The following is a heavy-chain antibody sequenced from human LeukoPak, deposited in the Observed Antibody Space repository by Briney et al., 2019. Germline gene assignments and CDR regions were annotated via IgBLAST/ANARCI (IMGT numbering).Heavy chain of an antibody. Sequence: PGGSLRLSCVGSGFNFRTYNMNWVRQAPGKGLEWVSDISGSSSYTDYADSVKGRFTISRDNSKNTVYLQMNSLTADDTAVYYCAKTTVGYSSGRYPGWPADCWGQGTLVTVSS. J-gene: IGHJ4*02. CDR3: AKTTVGYSSGRYPGWPADC. CDR2: ISGSSSYT. D-gene: IGHD6-19*01. CDR1: GFNFRTYN. V-gene: IGHV3-21*05.